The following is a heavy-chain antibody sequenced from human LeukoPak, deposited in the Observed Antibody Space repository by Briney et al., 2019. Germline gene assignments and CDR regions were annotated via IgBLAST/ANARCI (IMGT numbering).Heavy chain of an antibody. CDR2: ISPYTTKT. D-gene: IGHD1-26*01. CDR1: GYTFISYG. V-gene: IGHV1-18*01. J-gene: IGHJ6*03. CDR3: AREGGVGPTAPPDYYSYQMDV. Sequence: ASVKVSCKASGYTFISYGITWVRQAPGQWLEWMGWISPYTTKTNYAQSLQGRVTMTTDTSTSTAYMELRSLRSDDTAVYYCAREGGVGPTAPPDYYSYQMDVWGKGTTITVSS.